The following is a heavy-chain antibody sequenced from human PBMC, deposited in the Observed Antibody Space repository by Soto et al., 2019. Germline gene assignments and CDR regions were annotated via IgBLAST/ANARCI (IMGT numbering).Heavy chain of an antibody. CDR2: ISGSGGST. J-gene: IGHJ4*02. D-gene: IGHD4-4*01. CDR1: GFTFSSYA. CDR3: ARDHDYSNYVLGFFDY. V-gene: IGHV3-23*01. Sequence: PGGSLRLSCAASGFTFSSYAMSWFRQAPGKGLEWVSAISGSGGSTYYADSVKGRFTISRDDSKNTLYLQMNSLRAEDTAVYYCARDHDYSNYVLGFFDYWGQGTLVTVSS.